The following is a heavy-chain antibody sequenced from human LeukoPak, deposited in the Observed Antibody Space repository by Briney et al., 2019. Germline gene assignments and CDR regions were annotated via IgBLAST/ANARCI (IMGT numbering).Heavy chain of an antibody. D-gene: IGHD1-26*01. CDR2: ISGSGGTI. CDR1: GFTLSSYE. J-gene: IGHJ4*02. V-gene: IGHV3-48*03. CDR3: AKDWGQRGVGASLGH. Sequence: PGGSLRLSCAASGFTLSSYEMNWVRQTPGKGLEWVSYISGSGGTIYYTASVEGRFTISRDNSKNTVDLQINSLRYEDTAIYYCAKDWGQRGVGASLGHWGQGTLVIVSS.